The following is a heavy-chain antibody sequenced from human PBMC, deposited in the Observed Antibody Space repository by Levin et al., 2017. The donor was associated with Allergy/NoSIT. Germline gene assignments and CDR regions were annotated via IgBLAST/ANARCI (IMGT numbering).Heavy chain of an antibody. CDR2: INTNTGNP. Sequence: ASVKVSCKASGYTFTSYAMNWVRQAPGQGLEWMGWINTNTGNPTYAQGFTGRFVFSLDTSVSTAYLQISSLKAEDTAVYYCARDYTITFGGVIAHSAFDIWGQGTMVTVSS. J-gene: IGHJ3*02. CDR3: ARDYTITFGGVIAHSAFDI. CDR1: GYTFTSYA. V-gene: IGHV7-4-1*02. D-gene: IGHD3-16*02.